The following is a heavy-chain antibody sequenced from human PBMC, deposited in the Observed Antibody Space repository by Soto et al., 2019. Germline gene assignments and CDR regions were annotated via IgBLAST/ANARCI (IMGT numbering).Heavy chain of an antibody. V-gene: IGHV1-69*01. Sequence: QVQLVQSGAEVKKPGSSVKVSCKASGGTFSSYAISWVRQAPGQGLEWMGGIIPIFGTANYAQKFQGRVTITADESTSTAYMELSSLRSEDTDVYYCASIGEYQLLYGNWFDPWGQGTLVTVSS. J-gene: IGHJ5*02. CDR3: ASIGEYQLLYGNWFDP. CDR1: GGTFSSYA. CDR2: IIPIFGTA. D-gene: IGHD2-2*02.